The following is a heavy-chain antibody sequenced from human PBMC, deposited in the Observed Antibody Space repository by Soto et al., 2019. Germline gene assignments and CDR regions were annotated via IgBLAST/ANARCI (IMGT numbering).Heavy chain of an antibody. V-gene: IGHV3-30-3*01. CDR2: ISYDGDNK. CDR3: ARGTTTSAFSAMDV. Sequence: QVQLVESGGGVVQPGRSLRLSCAASGFTFSYHALNWVRQAPGKGLEWVAVISYDGDNKYIAESVKGRFTFSRDNSKNTVSLQMNSLRTEDTAMYFCARGTTTSAFSAMDVWGQGTTVTVSS. J-gene: IGHJ6*02. CDR1: GFTFSYHA. D-gene: IGHD1-1*01.